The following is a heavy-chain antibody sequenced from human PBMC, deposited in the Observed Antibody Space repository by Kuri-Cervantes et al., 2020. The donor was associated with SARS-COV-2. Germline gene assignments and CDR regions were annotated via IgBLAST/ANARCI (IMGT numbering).Heavy chain of an antibody. Sequence: SVKVSCKASGSTFSGSAIQWVRQARGQRLGWIGWIVVGSGNTDYARESQERVTITRDMSTTTVYMELSGLRSDDTAMYYCAPFYYRSINNWSDPWGQGTQVTVSS. D-gene: IGHD3-10*01. CDR2: IVVGSGNT. CDR1: GSTFSGSA. CDR3: APFYYRSINNWSDP. V-gene: IGHV1-58*02. J-gene: IGHJ5*02.